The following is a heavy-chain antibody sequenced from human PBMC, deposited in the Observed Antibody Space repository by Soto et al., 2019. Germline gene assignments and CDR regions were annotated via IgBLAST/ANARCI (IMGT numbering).Heavy chain of an antibody. CDR1: GYTFTHHW. Sequence: GASLKISCKGFGYTFTHHWINWVRPVPGKGLEWMGIVFPGDSGTRYSPSLQGQFIISVDKSISTAYLQWTRLKASDTAIYYCAKSIDGWPMDVWGQGTTVTVSS. J-gene: IGHJ6*02. D-gene: IGHD1-26*01. V-gene: IGHV5-51*01. CDR2: VFPGDSGT. CDR3: AKSIDGWPMDV.